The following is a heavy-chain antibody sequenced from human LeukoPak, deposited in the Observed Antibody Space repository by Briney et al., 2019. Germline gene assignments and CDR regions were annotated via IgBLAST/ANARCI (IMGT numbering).Heavy chain of an antibody. J-gene: IGHJ4*02. D-gene: IGHD3-22*01. V-gene: IGHV1-2*02. CDR3: ARVSRLYYDTSGRIFDY. CDR2: ISPHSGGT. CDR1: GYIFTGYY. Sequence: GASVKVSCKASGYIFTGYYMHWVRQAPGQGLEWMGWISPHSGGTNYAQKFQGRVTMTLDTSISTVYMELSRLRSDDTAVYYCARVSRLYYDTSGRIFDYWGQGTLGTVSS.